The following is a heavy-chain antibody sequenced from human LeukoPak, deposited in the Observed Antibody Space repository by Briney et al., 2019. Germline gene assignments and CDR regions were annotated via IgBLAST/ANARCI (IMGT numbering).Heavy chain of an antibody. CDR1: GYTFTGYY. J-gene: IGHJ4*02. V-gene: IGHV1-2*02. D-gene: IGHD3-16*01. Sequence: ASVKVSCKASGYTFTGYYMHWVRQVPGQGLEWMGWINPNSGGTNYAQKFQGRVTMTRDTSISTAYMELSRLRSDDTAVYYCARDRRMITFERPSFDYWGQGTLVTVSS. CDR2: INPNSGGT. CDR3: ARDRRMITFERPSFDY.